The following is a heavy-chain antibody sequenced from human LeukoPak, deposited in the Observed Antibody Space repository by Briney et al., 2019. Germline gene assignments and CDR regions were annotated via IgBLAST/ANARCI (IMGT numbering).Heavy chain of an antibody. Sequence: AGGSLRLSCAASGFTFSYYAMHWVRQAPGKGLEYVSSISNNGGSTDYANSVKGRFTISRDNSKNTLYLQMNSLRAEDTAVYYCAKEGYCSSTSCPTYSYYYGMDVWGQGTTVTVSS. CDR2: ISNNGGST. D-gene: IGHD2-2*01. CDR1: GFTFSYYA. V-gene: IGHV3-64*01. CDR3: AKEGYCSSTSCPTYSYYYGMDV. J-gene: IGHJ6*02.